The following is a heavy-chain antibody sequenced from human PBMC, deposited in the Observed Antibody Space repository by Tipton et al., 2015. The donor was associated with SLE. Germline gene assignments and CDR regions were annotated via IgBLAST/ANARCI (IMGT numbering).Heavy chain of an antibody. Sequence: GSLRLSCAASGFTFSSYAMSWVRQAPGKGLEWVSAISGSGGSTYYADSVKGRFTISRDNSKNTLYLQMNSLRAEDTAVYYCAKDRNLIGVGATTFDYWGQGTLVTVSS. CDR1: GFTFSSYA. V-gene: IGHV3-23*01. CDR2: ISGSGGST. CDR3: AKDRNLIGVGATTFDY. D-gene: IGHD1-26*01. J-gene: IGHJ4*02.